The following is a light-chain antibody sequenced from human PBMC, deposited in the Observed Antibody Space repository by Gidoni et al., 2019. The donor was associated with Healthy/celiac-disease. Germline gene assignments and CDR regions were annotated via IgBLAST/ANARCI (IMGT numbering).Light chain of an antibody. CDR2: GAS. Sequence: ELVLTQSPGTLSLSPGERATLSCRASQSVSSRYLAWYQQKPGQAPRLLIYGASSRATGIPDRFSGSGSGTDFTLTISRLEPEDLAVYYCQQYGSSPLITFGPGTKVDIK. CDR3: QQYGSSPLIT. V-gene: IGKV3-20*01. J-gene: IGKJ3*01. CDR1: QSVSSRY.